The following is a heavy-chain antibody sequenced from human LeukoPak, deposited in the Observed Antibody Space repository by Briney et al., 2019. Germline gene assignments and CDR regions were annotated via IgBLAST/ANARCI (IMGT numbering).Heavy chain of an antibody. CDR1: GGSINSGSYY. CDR2: IYTSGST. V-gene: IGHV4-61*02. D-gene: IGHD2-21*02. Sequence: SQTLSLTCTVSGGSINSGSYYWSWIRQPAGKGLEWIGRIYTSGSTNYNPSLKSRVTILVDTSKKHFSLRLSSVTAADTAVYYCARTHIVVVTAMDAWGKGTTVTVSS. CDR3: ARTHIVVVTAMDA. J-gene: IGHJ6*04.